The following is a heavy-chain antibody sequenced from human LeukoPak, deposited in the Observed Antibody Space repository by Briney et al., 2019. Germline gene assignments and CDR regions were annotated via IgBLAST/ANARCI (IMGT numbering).Heavy chain of an antibody. CDR3: ARHGTYYKFDF. CDR1: GGSVSSGSYY. Sequence: PSETLSLTCTVSGGSVSSGSYYWSWIRQPPGKGLEWIGYIYYSGSTNYNPSLKSRVTISVDTSKNQFSLRLSSVTAADTAMYYCARHGTYYKFDFWGQGTLVTVSS. J-gene: IGHJ4*02. V-gene: IGHV4-61*01. CDR2: IYYSGST. D-gene: IGHD1-26*01.